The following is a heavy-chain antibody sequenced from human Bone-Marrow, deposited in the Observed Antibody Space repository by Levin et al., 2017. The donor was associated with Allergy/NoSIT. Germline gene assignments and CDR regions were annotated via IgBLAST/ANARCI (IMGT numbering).Heavy chain of an antibody. Sequence: ASVKVSCKASGGTFSSYAISWVRQAPGQGLEWMGGIIPIFGTANYAQKFQGRVTITADESTSTAYMELSSLRSEDMAVYYCASTVTHGWFDPWGQGTLVTVSS. CDR1: GGTFSSYA. D-gene: IGHD4-17*01. J-gene: IGHJ5*02. V-gene: IGHV1-69*13. CDR3: ASTVTHGWFDP. CDR2: IIPIFGTA.